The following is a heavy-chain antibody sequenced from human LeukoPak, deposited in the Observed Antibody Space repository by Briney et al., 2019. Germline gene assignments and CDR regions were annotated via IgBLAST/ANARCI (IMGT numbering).Heavy chain of an antibody. D-gene: IGHD3-22*01. CDR2: IWYDGSNK. Sequence: GGSLSLSCAASGFTFSSYGMHWVRQAPGKGLEWVAVIWYDGSNKYYADSVKGRFTISRDNSKNTLYLQMNSLRAEDTAVYYCARDSYCDSSGYPNYWGQGTLVTVSS. J-gene: IGHJ4*02. V-gene: IGHV3-33*01. CDR1: GFTFSSYG. CDR3: ARDSYCDSSGYPNY.